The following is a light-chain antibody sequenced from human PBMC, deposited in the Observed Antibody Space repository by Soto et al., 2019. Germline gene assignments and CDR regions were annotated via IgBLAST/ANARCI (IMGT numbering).Light chain of an antibody. CDR1: QSVLYSSNNKNY. J-gene: IGKJ1*01. CDR3: QQYYSTPKT. V-gene: IGKV4-1*01. Sequence: DIVMTQSPDFLAVSLGERATINCKSSQSVLYSSNNKNYLAWYQQKPGQPPKLLIYWASTRESGVPDRFSGSGSGTDSTLTISSLQAEDVAVYYCQQYYSTPKTLGQGTKVDIK. CDR2: WAS.